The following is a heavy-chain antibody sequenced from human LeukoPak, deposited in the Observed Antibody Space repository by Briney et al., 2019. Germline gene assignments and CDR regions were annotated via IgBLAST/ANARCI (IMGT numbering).Heavy chain of an antibody. Sequence: SQTLSLTCAISGDSVCSNCAAWNWHRQSPGRGLEWLGRTYYRYKWYNDYAVSVKSRITINPDTSKNQFSLQLNSVTPEDTAVYYCARDPYHLIVGATDAFDIWGQGTMVTVSS. CDR2: TYYRYKWYN. V-gene: IGHV6-1*01. CDR3: ARDPYHLIVGATDAFDI. CDR1: GDSVCSNCAA. D-gene: IGHD1-26*01. J-gene: IGHJ3*02.